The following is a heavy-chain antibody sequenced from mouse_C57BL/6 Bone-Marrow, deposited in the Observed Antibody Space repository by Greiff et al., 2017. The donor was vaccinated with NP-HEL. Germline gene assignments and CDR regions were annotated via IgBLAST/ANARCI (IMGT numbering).Heavy chain of an antibody. D-gene: IGHD4-1*02. J-gene: IGHJ4*01. CDR3: ARYRASTGTRSMDY. CDR2: INPSSGYT. V-gene: IGHV1-7*01. Sequence: VQLQQSGAELAKPGASVKLSCKASGYTFTSYWLHWVQQSPGQGLEWIGYINPSSGYTKYNQKFKDKATLTADKSSSTAYMQLSSLTYEDSAVYYCARYRASTGTRSMDYWGQGTSVTVSS. CDR1: GYTFTSYW.